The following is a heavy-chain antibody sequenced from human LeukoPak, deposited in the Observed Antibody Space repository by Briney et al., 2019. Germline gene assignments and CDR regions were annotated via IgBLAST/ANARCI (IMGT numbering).Heavy chain of an antibody. CDR1: GFTFSSYW. CDR2: IKQDGSEI. CDR3: ARPTYDSSGYSPLDY. J-gene: IGHJ4*02. V-gene: IGHV3-7*01. Sequence: GGSLRLSCAASGFTFSSYWMSWVRQAPGKGLEWVANIKQDGSEIYYVDSVKGGFTISRDNDKNSLYLQMNSLRAEDTAVYYCARPTYDSSGYSPLDYWGQGTLVTVSS. D-gene: IGHD3-22*01.